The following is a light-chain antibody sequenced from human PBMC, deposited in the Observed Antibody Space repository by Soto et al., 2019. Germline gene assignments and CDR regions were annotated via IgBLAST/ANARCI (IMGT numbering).Light chain of an antibody. CDR3: AAWDESPNVPV. CDR2: SNN. V-gene: IGLV1-44*01. CDR1: NSNIGRNT. J-gene: IGLJ2*01. Sequence: QSVLTQPPSASGTPGQRVTISCSGSNSNIGRNTVNWYQQLPGAAPNLLIYSNNERPSGVPDRVSGSKSGTSASLAISGLQSEDEADYYCAAWDESPNVPVFGGGTKVTVL.